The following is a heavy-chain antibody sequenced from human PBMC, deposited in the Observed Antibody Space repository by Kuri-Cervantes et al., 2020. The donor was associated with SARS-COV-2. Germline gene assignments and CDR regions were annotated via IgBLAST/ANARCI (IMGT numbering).Heavy chain of an antibody. CDR3: AKGGGTEGFTIFGVVIATYYMDV. Sequence: GESLKISCAASGFTFSDYYMSWIRQAPGKGLEWVSAISGSGGSTYYADSVKGRFTISRDNSKNTLYLQMNSLRAEDTAVYYCAKGGGTEGFTIFGVVIATYYMDVWGKGTTVTVSS. CDR2: ISGSGGST. D-gene: IGHD3-3*01. CDR1: GFTFSDYY. V-gene: IGHV3-23*01. J-gene: IGHJ6*03.